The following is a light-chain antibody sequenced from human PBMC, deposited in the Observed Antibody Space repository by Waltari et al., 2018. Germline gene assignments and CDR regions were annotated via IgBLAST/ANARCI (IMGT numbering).Light chain of an antibody. CDR1: GGNYK. CDR2: VGTRGIVG. V-gene: IGLV9-49*03. Sequence: QPVLTQPPSASASLGASVTLTCTLGGGNYKVDWYQQRPGKGPRFVMRVGTRGIVGSKGDGIPDRFSVLGSGLNRYLIIKNLQEEDESDFYCGTDHGTGNNFMWVFGGGTKLTV. J-gene: IGLJ3*02. CDR3: GTDHGTGNNFMWV.